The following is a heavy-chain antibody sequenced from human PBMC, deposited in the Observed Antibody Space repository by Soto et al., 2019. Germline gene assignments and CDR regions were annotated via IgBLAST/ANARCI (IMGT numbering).Heavy chain of an antibody. CDR1: GFTFSSYA. CDR2: ISGSGGST. Sequence: GSLRLSCAASGFTFSSYAMSWVRQAPGKGLEWVSAISGSGGSTYYADSVKGRFTISRDNSKNTLYLQMNSLRAEDTAVYYCAEGITGTPNYFDYWGQGTLVTVSS. CDR3: AEGITGTPNYFDY. V-gene: IGHV3-23*01. J-gene: IGHJ4*02. D-gene: IGHD1-20*01.